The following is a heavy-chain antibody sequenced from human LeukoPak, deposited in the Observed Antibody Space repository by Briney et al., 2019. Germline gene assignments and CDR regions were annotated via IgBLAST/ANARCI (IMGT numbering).Heavy chain of an antibody. CDR2: ISYDGSNR. CDR3: AKDYTSSTYKFDY. Sequence: PGGSLRLSCVASGFTFSSYGIHWVRQAPGKGLEWVAVISYDGSNRDYADSVKGRFTISRGNSKNTLYLQMNSLRVEDTAVYYCAKDYTSSTYKFDYWGQGTLVTVSS. J-gene: IGHJ4*02. V-gene: IGHV3-30*18. D-gene: IGHD6-13*01. CDR1: GFTFSSYG.